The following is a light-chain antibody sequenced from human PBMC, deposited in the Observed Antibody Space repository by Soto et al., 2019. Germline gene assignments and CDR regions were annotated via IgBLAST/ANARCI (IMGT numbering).Light chain of an antibody. V-gene: IGLV3-21*02. J-gene: IGLJ1*01. CDR1: NIGRKS. CDR3: HVWDSSSGHYI. CDR2: DDS. Sequence: SYELTQPPSVSVAPGQTARISCGGNNIGRKSVHWYQQKPGRAPVVVVYDDSDRPSGIPERFSGANSGDTATLTISRVEAVDEADYYCHVWDSSSGHYIFGTGTKVTVL.